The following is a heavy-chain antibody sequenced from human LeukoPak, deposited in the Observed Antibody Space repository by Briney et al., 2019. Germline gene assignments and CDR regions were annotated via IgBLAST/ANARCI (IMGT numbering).Heavy chain of an antibody. V-gene: IGHV4-39*01. D-gene: IGHD2-21*02. CDR3: ARGHCFGGDCYFEY. CDR2: IYYSGST. Sequence: SETLSLTCTVSGGSITSSSYYWGWVRQPPGKGLEWIGSIYYSGSTYYNPSLKSRVTISVDTSKNQFSLKLSSVTAADTAVHYCARGHCFGGDCYFEYWGPGTLVTVSS. CDR1: GGSITSSSYY. J-gene: IGHJ4*02.